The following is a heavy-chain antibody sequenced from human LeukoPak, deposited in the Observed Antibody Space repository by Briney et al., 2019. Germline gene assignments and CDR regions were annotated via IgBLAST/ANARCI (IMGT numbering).Heavy chain of an antibody. CDR3: ARDLAAVPAGLPAPGSP. Sequence: PGGSLRLSCVASGLSVNDNYMSWVRQGPGKGLEWVLVIYSGGTTHYAESVKGRFTISRDISKNTVYLQMNSLRVEDTAMYYCARDLAAVPAGLPAPGSPWGQGTMVSVSS. D-gene: IGHD6-13*01. CDR2: IYSGGTT. J-gene: IGHJ3*01. V-gene: IGHV3-53*01. CDR1: GLSVNDNY.